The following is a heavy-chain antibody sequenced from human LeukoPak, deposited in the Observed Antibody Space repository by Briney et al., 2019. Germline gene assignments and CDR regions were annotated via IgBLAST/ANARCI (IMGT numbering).Heavy chain of an antibody. CDR3: ASGENTYYYDSSGSPTDY. J-gene: IGHJ4*02. D-gene: IGHD3-22*01. Sequence: GGSLRLSCAASGFTFSSHSMNWVRQAPGKGLEWVAVIWYDGSNKYYADSVKGRFTISRDNSKNTLYLQMNSLRAEDTAVYYCASGENTYYYDSSGSPTDYWGQGILVTVSS. CDR2: IWYDGSNK. CDR1: GFTFSSHS. V-gene: IGHV3-33*08.